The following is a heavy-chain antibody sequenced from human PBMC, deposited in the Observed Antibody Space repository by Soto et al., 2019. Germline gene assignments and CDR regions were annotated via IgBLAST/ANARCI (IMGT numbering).Heavy chain of an antibody. D-gene: IGHD2-21*02. Sequence: ASVKVSCKASGYTFTSYAMHWVRQAPGQRLEWMGWINAGNGNTKYSQKFQGRVTITRDTSASTAYMELSSLRSEDTAVYYCARAWVVVTAPDYWGQGTPDTVA. V-gene: IGHV1-3*01. J-gene: IGHJ4*02. CDR2: INAGNGNT. CDR1: GYTFTSYA. CDR3: ARAWVVVTAPDY.